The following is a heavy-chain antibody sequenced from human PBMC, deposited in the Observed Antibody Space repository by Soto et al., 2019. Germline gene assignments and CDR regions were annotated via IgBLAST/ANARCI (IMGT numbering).Heavy chain of an antibody. V-gene: IGHV3-64*01. J-gene: IGHJ4*02. Sequence: EVQLVESGGGLVQPGGSLRLSCAASGFTFSSYAMHWVRQAPGKGLEYVSAISSDGGSTYYANSVKGRFTISRDNSKNTLYLQMGSLRAEDMAVYYCAREGQRIVGATKLDYWGQGTLVTVSS. CDR2: ISSDGGST. D-gene: IGHD1-26*01. CDR3: AREGQRIVGATKLDY. CDR1: GFTFSSYA.